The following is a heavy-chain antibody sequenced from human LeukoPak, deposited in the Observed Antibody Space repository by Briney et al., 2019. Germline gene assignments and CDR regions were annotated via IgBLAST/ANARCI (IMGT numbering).Heavy chain of an antibody. V-gene: IGHV3-9*03. CDR1: GFTFDDYA. J-gene: IGHJ3*02. CDR3: AKDEGSGWPSDAFDI. CDR2: ISWNSGSI. Sequence: GRSLRLSCAASGFTFDDYAMHWVRQAPGKGLEWVSGISWNSGSIGYADSVKGRFTISRDNAKNSLYLQMNSLRDEDMALYYCAKDEGSGWPSDAFDIWGQGTMVTVSS. D-gene: IGHD6-19*01.